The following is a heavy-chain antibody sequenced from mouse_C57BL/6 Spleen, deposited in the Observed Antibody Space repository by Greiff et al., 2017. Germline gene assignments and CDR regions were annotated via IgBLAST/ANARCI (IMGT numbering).Heavy chain of an antibody. CDR2: ISSGSSTI. Sequence: EVHLVESGGGLVKPGGSLKLSCAASGFTFSDYGMHWVRQAPEKGLEWVAYISSGSSTIYYADTVKGRFTISRDNAKNTLFLQMTSLRSEDTAMYYCARLYYYGSGMDYWGQGTSVTVSS. D-gene: IGHD1-1*01. V-gene: IGHV5-17*01. J-gene: IGHJ4*01. CDR1: GFTFSDYG. CDR3: ARLYYYGSGMDY.